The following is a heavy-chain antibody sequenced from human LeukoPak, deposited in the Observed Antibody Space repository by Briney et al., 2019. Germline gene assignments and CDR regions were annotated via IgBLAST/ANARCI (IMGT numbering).Heavy chain of an antibody. V-gene: IGHV1-46*01. CDR1: GYTFTSNF. D-gene: IGHD1-1*01. J-gene: IGHJ4*02. CDR2: INPSGGSP. Sequence: ASVKVSCKASGYTFTSNFIHWVRQAPGQGLEWMGIINPSGGSPTYAQRFQGRVTMTRDPSTGTVYMELSSLRSEDTAVYYCARETGSLDYWGQGSLVTVSS. CDR3: ARETGSLDY.